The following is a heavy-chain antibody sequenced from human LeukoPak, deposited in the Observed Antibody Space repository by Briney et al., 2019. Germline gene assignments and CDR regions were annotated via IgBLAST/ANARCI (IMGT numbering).Heavy chain of an antibody. CDR1: GFTFSSYG. CDR2: ISYDGSNK. J-gene: IGHJ4*02. Sequence: GGSLRLSCAASGFTFSSYGMHWVRQAPGKGLEWVAVISYDGSNKYYADSVKGRFTISRDNAKDTLSLQMNSLRAEDTGVYYCVGAYSGGWYGYWGQGTLVTVSS. CDR3: VGAYSGGWYGY. V-gene: IGHV3-30*03. D-gene: IGHD6-19*01.